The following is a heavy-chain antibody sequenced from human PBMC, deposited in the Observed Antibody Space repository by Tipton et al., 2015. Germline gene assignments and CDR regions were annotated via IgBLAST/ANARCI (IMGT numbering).Heavy chain of an antibody. CDR3: ARKTTDSVSSYGDSLDN. CDR1: AYSISTDYY. J-gene: IGHJ4*02. Sequence: TLSLTCAVSAYSISTDYYWVWIRQPPGKGLEWIGEINHSGYTNYNPSPKSRVTISVDTSRNQFSLRLSSVTAADTAVYYCARKTTDSVSSYGDSLDNWGQGTPVTVSS. D-gene: IGHD4-17*01. CDR2: INHSGYT. V-gene: IGHV4-38-2*01.